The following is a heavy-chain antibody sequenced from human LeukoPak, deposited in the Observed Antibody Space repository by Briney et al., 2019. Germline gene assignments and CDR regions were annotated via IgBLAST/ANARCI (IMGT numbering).Heavy chain of an antibody. Sequence: SETLSLTCTVSGDSISSSSYYWGWIRQPPGKGLEWIGSIYYSGSTNYNPSLKSRVTISVDTSKNQFSLKLSSVTAADTAVYYCARVTMIVVVTPDAFDIWGQGTMVTVSS. CDR3: ARVTMIVVVTPDAFDI. J-gene: IGHJ3*02. D-gene: IGHD3-22*01. CDR2: IYYSGST. CDR1: GDSISSSSYY. V-gene: IGHV4-39*07.